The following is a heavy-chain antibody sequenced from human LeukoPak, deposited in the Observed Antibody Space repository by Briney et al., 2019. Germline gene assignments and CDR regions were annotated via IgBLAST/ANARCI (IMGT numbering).Heavy chain of an antibody. D-gene: IGHD3-22*01. Sequence: GASVKVSCKASGYTFTGYYMHWVRQAPGQGLEWMGWINPNSGGTNYAQKFQGRVTMTRDTSISTAYMELSRLRSDDTAVYYCARETGYYYDSSDPDSGHYYYYGMDVWGQGTTVTVSS. J-gene: IGHJ6*02. V-gene: IGHV1-2*02. CDR1: GYTFTGYY. CDR2: INPNSGGT. CDR3: ARETGYYYDSSDPDSGHYYYYGMDV.